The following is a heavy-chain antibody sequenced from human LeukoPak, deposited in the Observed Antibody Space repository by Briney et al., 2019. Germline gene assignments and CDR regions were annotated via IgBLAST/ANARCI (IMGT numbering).Heavy chain of an antibody. CDR3: ARGSSGWYSVAY. V-gene: IGHV1-46*01. CDR1: GYTFTSYY. J-gene: IGHJ4*02. D-gene: IGHD6-19*01. Sequence: GASVKVSCKASGYTFTSYYMHWVRQAPGQGLEWXXIINPSGGSTSYAQKFQGRVTMTRDTSTSTVYMELSSLRSEDTAVYYCARGSSGWYSVAYWGQGTLVTVSS. CDR2: INPSGGST.